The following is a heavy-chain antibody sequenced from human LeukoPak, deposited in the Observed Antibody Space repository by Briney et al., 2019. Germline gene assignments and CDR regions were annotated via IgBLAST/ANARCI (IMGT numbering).Heavy chain of an antibody. Sequence: GGSLRLSCAASGFTFSSYGMHWVRQAPGKGLEWVAVISYDGSNKYYADSVKGRFTISRDNSKNTLYLQMNSLRAEDTAVYSCAKRGGYCSSGTCYGGLDYWGQGTLVTVSS. J-gene: IGHJ4*02. CDR1: GFTFSSYG. D-gene: IGHD2-15*01. CDR2: ISYDGSNK. V-gene: IGHV3-30*18. CDR3: AKRGGYCSSGTCYGGLDY.